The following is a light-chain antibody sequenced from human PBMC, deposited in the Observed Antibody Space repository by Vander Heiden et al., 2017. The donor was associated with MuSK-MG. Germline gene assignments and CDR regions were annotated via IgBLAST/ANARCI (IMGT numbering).Light chain of an antibody. V-gene: IGLV2-23*02. J-gene: IGLJ2*01. CDR3: CSYAGSGTFV. CDR2: EIS. CDR1: RSDIGSFNL. Sequence: QSALTQPASVSGSPGQSITISCTGSRSDIGSFNLVSWFQQHPGTAPKLMIYEISERPSGVSDRFSGSRSGNTASLTISGLQTEDEADYYCCSYAGSGTFVFGGGTKLTVL.